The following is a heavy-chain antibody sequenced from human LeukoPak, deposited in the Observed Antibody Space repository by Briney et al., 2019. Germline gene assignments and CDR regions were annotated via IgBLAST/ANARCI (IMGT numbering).Heavy chain of an antibody. CDR3: ARDYYGRFDP. J-gene: IGHJ5*02. V-gene: IGHV4-59*01. CDR2: IYYSGSP. D-gene: IGHD3-10*01. CDR1: GGSISSYY. Sequence: SETLSLTCTVSGGSISSYYWSWIRQPPGKGLEWIGYIYYSGSPNYNPSLKSRVTISVDTSKNQFSLKLSSVTAADTAVYYCARDYYGRFDPWGQGTLVTVSS.